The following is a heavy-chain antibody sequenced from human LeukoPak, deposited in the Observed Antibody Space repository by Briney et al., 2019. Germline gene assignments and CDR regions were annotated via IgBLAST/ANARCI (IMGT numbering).Heavy chain of an antibody. D-gene: IGHD6-6*01. CDR1: GGSINNYY. J-gene: IGHJ4*02. CDR3: ARQSSSSGHYFDY. Sequence: SETLSLTRTVSGGSINNYYWSWIRQPPGKGLEWIGFIHYSGSTKYNPSLKSRVTISIDTSKNHFSLKMSSVTAADTAVYYCARQSSSSGHYFDYWGQGTLVTVSS. V-gene: IGHV4-59*08. CDR2: IHYSGST.